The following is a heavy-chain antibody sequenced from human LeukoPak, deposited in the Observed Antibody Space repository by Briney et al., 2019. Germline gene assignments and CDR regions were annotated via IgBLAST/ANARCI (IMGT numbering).Heavy chain of an antibody. CDR1: GFTFSDYW. D-gene: IGHD1-26*01. V-gene: IGHV3-74*01. CDR2: INTDGTFT. J-gene: IGHJ4*02. Sequence: GGSLRLSCAASGFTFSDYWMHWVRQAPGKGLVWASRINTDGTFTRYVDSVQGRFTISRDTAKNTLFLQMNSLRAEDTAVYYCAREAKVGGALQYWGQGILVTVSS. CDR3: AREAKVGGALQY.